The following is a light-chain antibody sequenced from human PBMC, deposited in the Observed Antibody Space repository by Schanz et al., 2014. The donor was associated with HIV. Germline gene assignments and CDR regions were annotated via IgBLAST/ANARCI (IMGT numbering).Light chain of an antibody. CDR1: QTVNPYS. CDR2: GAS. Sequence: ELVMTQSPATLSVSPGERATLSCRASQTVNPYSLAWYQQKRGQAPRLLIYGASTRATGIPDRFSGSASGTDFTLTISRLEPEDFAVYYCHLYGRSFGPGTKVDIK. V-gene: IGKV3-20*01. CDR3: HLYGRS. J-gene: IGKJ3*01.